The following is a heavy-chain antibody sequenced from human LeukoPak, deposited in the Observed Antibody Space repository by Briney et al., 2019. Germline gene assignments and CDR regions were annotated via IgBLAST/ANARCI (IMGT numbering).Heavy chain of an antibody. CDR3: ARLSHHYYDSSGHSRLYDAFDI. D-gene: IGHD3-22*01. Sequence: PSETLSLTCAVSGGSISSGGYSWSWIRQPPGKGLEWIGYIYYSGSTYYNPSLKSRVTISVDTSKNQFSLKLSSVTAADTAVYYCARLSHHYYDSSGHSRLYDAFDIWGQGTMVTVSS. J-gene: IGHJ3*02. CDR1: GGSISSGGYS. CDR2: IYYSGST. V-gene: IGHV4-31*11.